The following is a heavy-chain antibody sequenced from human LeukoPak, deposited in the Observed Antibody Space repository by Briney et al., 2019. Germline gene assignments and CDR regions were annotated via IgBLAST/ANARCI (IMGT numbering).Heavy chain of an antibody. J-gene: IGHJ4*02. CDR2: ISYDGSNK. CDR3: AREGTRVLTVTSFDY. V-gene: IGHV3-30-3*01. D-gene: IGHD4-11*01. Sequence: PGGSVRLSCAASGFTFSSYAMHWVRQAPGKGLEWVAVISYDGSNKYYADSVKGRFTISRDNSKNTLYLQMNSLRAEDTAVYYCAREGTRVLTVTSFDYWGQGTLVTVSS. CDR1: GFTFSSYA.